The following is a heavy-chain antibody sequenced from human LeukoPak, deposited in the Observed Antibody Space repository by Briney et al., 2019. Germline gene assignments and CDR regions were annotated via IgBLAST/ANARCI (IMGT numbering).Heavy chain of an antibody. CDR3: ANLDY. J-gene: IGHJ4*02. Sequence: SETLSLTCAVYGGSLSGYYWSWIRHPPGKGLEWIGEINHSGSTNYNPSLKSRVTISVDTSKNQFSLNLSPVTAAATAVYYCANLDYWGQGTLVTVSS. CDR1: GGSLSGYY. CDR2: INHSGST. V-gene: IGHV4-34*01.